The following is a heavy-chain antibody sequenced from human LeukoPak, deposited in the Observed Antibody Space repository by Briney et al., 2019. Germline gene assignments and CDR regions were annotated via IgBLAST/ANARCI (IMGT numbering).Heavy chain of an antibody. D-gene: IGHD3-22*01. V-gene: IGHV1-69*06. CDR3: AREGYYYDSGGYYSKKYYFDY. CDR1: GYTFTSYG. J-gene: IGHJ4*02. CDR2: IIPIFGTA. Sequence: SVKVSCKASGYTFTSYGISWVRQAPGQGLEWMGGIIPIFGTANYAQKFQGRVTITADKSTSTAYMELSSLRSEDTAVYYCAREGYYYDSGGYYSKKYYFDYWGQGTLVTVSS.